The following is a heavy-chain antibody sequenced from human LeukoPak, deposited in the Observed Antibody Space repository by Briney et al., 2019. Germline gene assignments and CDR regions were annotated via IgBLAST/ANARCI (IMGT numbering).Heavy chain of an antibody. Sequence: SETLSLTCAVYGGSFSGYYWSWIRQPPEKGLEWIGEINHSGSTNYNSSLKSRVTISVDTSKNQFSLKLSSVTAADTAVYYCARVVVVVPAAISLRGYYYYYMDVWGKGTTVTVSS. CDR2: INHSGST. D-gene: IGHD2-2*01. V-gene: IGHV4-34*01. CDR3: ARVVVVVPAAISLRGYYYYYMDV. CDR1: GGSFSGYY. J-gene: IGHJ6*03.